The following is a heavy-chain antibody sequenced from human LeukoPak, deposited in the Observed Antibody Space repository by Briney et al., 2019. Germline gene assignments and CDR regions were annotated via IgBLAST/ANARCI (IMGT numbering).Heavy chain of an antibody. D-gene: IGHD2-2*01. CDR3: AKGRDKYQLLSKNWFDP. J-gene: IGHJ5*02. Sequence: GGSLRLSCAASGFTFDDYAMHWVRQAPGKGLGWVSGISWNSGSIGYADSVKGRFTVSRDNAKNSLYLQMNSLRAEDTALYYCAKGRDKYQLLSKNWFDPWGQGTLVTVSS. V-gene: IGHV3-9*01. CDR1: GFTFDDYA. CDR2: ISWNSGSI.